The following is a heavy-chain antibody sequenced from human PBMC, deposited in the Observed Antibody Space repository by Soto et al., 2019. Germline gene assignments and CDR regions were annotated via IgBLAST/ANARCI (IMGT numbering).Heavy chain of an antibody. Sequence: QVQLVESGGGVVQPGRSLRLSCAASGFTFSSYGMHWVRQAPGKGLEWVAVISYDGSNKYYADSVKGRLTISRDNSKNTLYLQMHSLRGEETAVYYCAKDNGSGCDWLRVGDASDIWGQGTMVTVSS. CDR1: GFTFSSYG. D-gene: IGHD5-12*01. J-gene: IGHJ3*02. CDR2: ISYDGSNK. CDR3: AKDNGSGCDWLRVGDASDI. V-gene: IGHV3-30*18.